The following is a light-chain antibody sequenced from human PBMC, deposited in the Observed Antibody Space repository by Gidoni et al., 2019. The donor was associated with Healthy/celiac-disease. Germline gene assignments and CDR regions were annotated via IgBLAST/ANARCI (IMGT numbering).Light chain of an antibody. CDR2: WAF. Sequence: DIVRTQSPDSLAVSLGERATINCKSSQSVLYSSNNKNYLAWYQQKPGQPPKLLIYWAFTRVSGVPDRFSGSGSGTDFTLTIRSLQAEDVAVDSCQQYYSTPITFGQGTRLEIK. CDR3: QQYYSTPIT. J-gene: IGKJ5*01. V-gene: IGKV4-1*01. CDR1: QSVLYSSNNKNY.